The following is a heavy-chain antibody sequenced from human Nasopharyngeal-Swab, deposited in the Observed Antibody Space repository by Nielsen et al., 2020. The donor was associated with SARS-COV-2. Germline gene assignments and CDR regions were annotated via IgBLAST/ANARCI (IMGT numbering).Heavy chain of an antibody. Sequence: GGSLRLSCAASGFMFTNYGLHWVRQAPGKGLEWVAFIRNDGTSQYYADSVKGRFTVSIDNSKNQLFLQMNNVRVEDTAVYYCAGLWSGVDCWGQGTLVTVSS. CDR1: GFMFTNYG. V-gene: IGHV3-30*02. D-gene: IGHD2-21*01. J-gene: IGHJ4*02. CDR2: IRNDGTSQ. CDR3: AGLWSGVDC.